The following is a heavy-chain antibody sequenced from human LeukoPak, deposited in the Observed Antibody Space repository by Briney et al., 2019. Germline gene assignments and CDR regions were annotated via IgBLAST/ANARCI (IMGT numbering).Heavy chain of an antibody. D-gene: IGHD3-10*01. CDR3: ARASGVLLWFGELSPTDY. J-gene: IGHJ4*02. Sequence: ASVKVSCKASGYTFTSYGISSVRQAPGQGLEWMGWISAYNGNTNYAQKLQGRVTMTTDTSTSTAYMELRSLRSDDTAVYYCARASGVLLWFGELSPTDYWGQGTLVTVSS. CDR1: GYTFTSYG. V-gene: IGHV1-18*01. CDR2: ISAYNGNT.